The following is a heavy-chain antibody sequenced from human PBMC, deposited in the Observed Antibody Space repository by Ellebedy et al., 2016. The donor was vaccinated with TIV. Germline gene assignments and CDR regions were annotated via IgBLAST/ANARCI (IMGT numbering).Heavy chain of an antibody. J-gene: IGHJ4*02. D-gene: IGHD6-19*01. CDR2: IRNEVDGGTT. V-gene: IGHV3-49*03. CDR1: GFPFGAYS. CDR3: SKDSSGWSRDY. Sequence: GESLKISCTTSGFPFGAYSMSWFRQAPGKGLEWVGLIRNEVDGGTTEYAASMKGRFTISRDDSKSIAYLHMNSLKTEDTTVYYCSKDSSGWSRDYWGQGTLVTVSS.